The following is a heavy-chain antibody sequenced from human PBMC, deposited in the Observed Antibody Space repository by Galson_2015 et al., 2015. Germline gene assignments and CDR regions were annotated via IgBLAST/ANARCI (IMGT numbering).Heavy chain of an antibody. D-gene: IGHD3-10*01. CDR3: AHRLSVPMVRGYFDI. J-gene: IGHJ3*02. V-gene: IGHV2-5*02. CDR2: IYWDDDK. Sequence: PALVKPTQTLTLTCTFSGFSLSTSGVGVGWIRQPPGKALEWLALIYWDDDKRYSPSLRSRLTITKDTSKNQVVLTVTNMDPVDTATYYCAHRLSVPMVRGYFDIWGQGTMVTVSS. CDR1: GFSLSTSGVG.